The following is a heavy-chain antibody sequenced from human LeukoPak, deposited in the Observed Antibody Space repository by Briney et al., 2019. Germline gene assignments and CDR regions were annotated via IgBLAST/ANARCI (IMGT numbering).Heavy chain of an antibody. Sequence: GESLKISCEGSGYSFTSYWIGWVRQMPGKGLEWMGIIYPGDSDTRYSPSFQGQVTISADKYISTAYLQWSSLKDSDTAMYYCARRDSSSWDLNDFDIWGQGTMVIVSS. CDR2: IYPGDSDT. CDR1: GYSFTSYW. V-gene: IGHV5-51*01. D-gene: IGHD6-13*01. CDR3: ARRDSSSWDLNDFDI. J-gene: IGHJ3*02.